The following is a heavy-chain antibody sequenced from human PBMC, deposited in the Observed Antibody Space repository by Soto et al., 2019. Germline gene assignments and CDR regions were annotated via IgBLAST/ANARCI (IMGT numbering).Heavy chain of an antibody. CDR2: IYYSGST. Sequence: PSETLSLTCTVSGCSISIGGYYWSWILQHPGKGLEWIGYIYYSGSTYYNPSLKSRVTISVDTSKNQFSLKLSSVTAADTAVYYCARGPFGAPVYYGMDVLGQGTTVTVSS. D-gene: IGHD3-10*01. CDR1: GCSISIGGYY. CDR3: ARGPFGAPVYYGMDV. J-gene: IGHJ6*02. V-gene: IGHV4-31*03.